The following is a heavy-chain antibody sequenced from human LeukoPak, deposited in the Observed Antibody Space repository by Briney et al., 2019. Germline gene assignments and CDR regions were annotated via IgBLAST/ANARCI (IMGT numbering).Heavy chain of an antibody. V-gene: IGHV4-59*01. CDR1: GVSISSYY. J-gene: IGHJ4*02. CDR3: ARAWATDYFDF. CDR2: IYYSGTI. Sequence: SETLSLTCSVSGVSISSYYWSWIRQPPGKGLEWIGYIYYSGTINYNPSLMSRVTISVDTSKNQFSLKLSSVTAADTAVYYCARAWATDYFDFWGQGGLVTVSS.